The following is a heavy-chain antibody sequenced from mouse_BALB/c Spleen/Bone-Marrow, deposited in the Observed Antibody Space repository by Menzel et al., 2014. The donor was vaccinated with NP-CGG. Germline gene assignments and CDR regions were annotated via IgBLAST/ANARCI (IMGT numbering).Heavy chain of an antibody. J-gene: IGHJ3*01. CDR2: INPNNGDT. Sequence: VQLQQSGPELVKPGASVKMSCKASGYTFTDYYMKWVKQSHGESLEWIGDINPNNGDTFYNQKFKGKATLTVDKSSSTAYMQLNSLTSEDSAVYYCARGAYYRYDVAYWGQGTLVTVSA. CDR1: GYTFTDYY. V-gene: IGHV1-26*01. CDR3: ARGAYYRYDVAY. D-gene: IGHD2-14*01.